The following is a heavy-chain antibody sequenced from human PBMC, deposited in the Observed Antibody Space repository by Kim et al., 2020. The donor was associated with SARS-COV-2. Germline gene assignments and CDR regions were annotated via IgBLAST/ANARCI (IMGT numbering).Heavy chain of an antibody. Sequence: NPDGSDKYYVDSVKGRFNISRDNGKNSLYLQMDSLRAEDTAVYYCARAEIWGQGILVTVSS. J-gene: IGHJ4*02. V-gene: IGHV3-7*01. CDR2: NPDGSDK. CDR3: ARAEI.